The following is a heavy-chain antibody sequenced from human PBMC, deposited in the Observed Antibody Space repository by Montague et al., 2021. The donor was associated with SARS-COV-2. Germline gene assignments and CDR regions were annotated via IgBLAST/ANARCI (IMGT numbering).Heavy chain of an antibody. D-gene: IGHD3-22*01. V-gene: IGHV4-34*01. J-gene: IGHJ6*03. CDR3: ARGRIEVSMIVVVLTGASYYMDV. Sequence: SETLSLTCAVYGGSFSGHYWSWIRQPPGKGLEWIGEINNSGSTNYNPSLKSRVTISVDTSKNQFSLKLHSVTAAVTAVYYCARGRIEVSMIVVVLTGASYYMDVWGKGTTVTVSS. CDR1: GGSFSGHY. CDR2: INNSGST.